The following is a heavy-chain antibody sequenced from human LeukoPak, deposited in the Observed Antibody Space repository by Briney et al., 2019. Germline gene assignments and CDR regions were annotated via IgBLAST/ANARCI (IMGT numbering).Heavy chain of an antibody. J-gene: IGHJ5*02. CDR1: GFAFRTYW. Sequence: AGGSLRLSCAASGFAFRTYWMSWVRQAPGKGLEWVANIKEDGSQMDYVDSVRGRFTIFRDNAKNSLYLQMNSLRAEDTAVYYCARGSSANWFDPWGQGTLVSVSS. D-gene: IGHD6-19*01. V-gene: IGHV3-7*01. CDR3: ARGSSANWFDP. CDR2: IKEDGSQM.